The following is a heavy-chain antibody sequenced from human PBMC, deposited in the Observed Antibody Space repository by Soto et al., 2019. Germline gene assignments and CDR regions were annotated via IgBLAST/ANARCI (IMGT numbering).Heavy chain of an antibody. V-gene: IGHV3-74*01. CDR1: GFTFSSYW. CDR2: INSDGSST. CDR3: AKDQGYYDSSCYPY. D-gene: IGHD3-22*01. Sequence: GGSLRLSCAASGFTFSSYWMHWVRQAPGKGLVWVSRINSDGSSTSYADSVKGRFTISRDNAKNTLYLQMNSLRVEVTVVYYCAKDQGYYDSSCYPYWGQGTLVTVSS. J-gene: IGHJ4*02.